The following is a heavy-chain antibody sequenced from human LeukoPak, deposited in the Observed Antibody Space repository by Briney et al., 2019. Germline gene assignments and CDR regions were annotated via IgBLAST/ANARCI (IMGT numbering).Heavy chain of an antibody. V-gene: IGHV3-74*01. J-gene: IGHJ4*02. CDR1: GFTFSSYW. Sequence: GGSLRLSCAASGFTFSSYWMHWVRQAPGKGLVWVSRINSDGSRTRYADSVKGRFTISRDNAKNTLYLEMNSLRAEDTAVYYCARDLTYYGSGSYSYWGQGTLVTVSS. CDR3: ARDLTYYGSGSYSY. D-gene: IGHD3-10*01. CDR2: INSDGSRT.